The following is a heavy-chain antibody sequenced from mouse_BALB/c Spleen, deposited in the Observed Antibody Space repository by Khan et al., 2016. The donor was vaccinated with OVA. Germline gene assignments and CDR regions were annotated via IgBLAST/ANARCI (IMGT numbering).Heavy chain of an antibody. Sequence: QVQLKQPGAELVRHGTSAKVSCKASGYAFTDFSIEWLQQRPGQGLEWIGLINPGGGDTNFHEKFKGKATLTAKKSSSTAHLQLSSLTSDDSAVYCCARGGYGSWAYWGQGTLVTVSA. D-gene: IGHD1-1*02. CDR3: ARGGYGSWAY. CDR1: GYAFTDFS. CDR2: INPGGGDT. J-gene: IGHJ3*01. V-gene: IGHV1-54*01.